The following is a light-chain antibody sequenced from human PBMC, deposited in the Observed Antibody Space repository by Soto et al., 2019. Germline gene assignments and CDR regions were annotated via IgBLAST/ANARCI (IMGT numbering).Light chain of an antibody. V-gene: IGKV1-33*01. J-gene: IGKJ4*01. CDR2: DAS. Sequence: DIQMTQSPSSLSASVGDRVTVTCQASQAISNYLNWYQQKTGQAPKLLIYDASNLETGVPSRFSGSGSGTDFTFTISSLQPEDIATYYCQQSDSLPLTFGGGTKV. CDR3: QQSDSLPLT. CDR1: QAISNY.